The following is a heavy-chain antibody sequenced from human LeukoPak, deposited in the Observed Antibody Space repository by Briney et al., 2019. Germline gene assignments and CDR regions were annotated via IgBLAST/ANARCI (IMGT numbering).Heavy chain of an antibody. D-gene: IGHD2-21*01. CDR1: GFTFISYA. V-gene: IGHV3-23*01. Sequence: GGSPRLSCAASGFTFISYAMSWVRQAPGKGLEWVSTISVSGGSTYYADSVKGRFTISRDNSKNTLFLQMNTLRAEDTAIYYCAKVEEAYRISGFDYWGQGALVTVSS. CDR2: ISVSGGST. J-gene: IGHJ4*02. CDR3: AKVEEAYRISGFDY.